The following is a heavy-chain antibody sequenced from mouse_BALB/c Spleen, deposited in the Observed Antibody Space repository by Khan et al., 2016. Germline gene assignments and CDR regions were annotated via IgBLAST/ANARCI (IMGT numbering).Heavy chain of an antibody. Sequence: EVELVESGGGLVQPGGSLKLSCATSGFTFSDYYMYWVRQTPEKRLEWVAYISNGGDNTYYPDTVKGRFTISRDNAKNILYLQMSRLKSEDTAMYYCGIHLGSDGCPWYFDVWGAGTTVTVSS. V-gene: IGHV5-12*02. CDR2: ISNGGDNT. D-gene: IGHD4-1*01. J-gene: IGHJ1*01. CDR3: GIHLGSDGCPWYFDV. CDR1: GFTFSDYY.